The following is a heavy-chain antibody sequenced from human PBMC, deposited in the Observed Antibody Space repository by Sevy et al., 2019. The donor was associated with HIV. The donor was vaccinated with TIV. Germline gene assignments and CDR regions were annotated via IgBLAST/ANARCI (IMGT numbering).Heavy chain of an antibody. Sequence: GGSLRLSCIASGFIYGDYAMSWVRQAPGKGLEWVGFIRRKAYGGTTQYAASVQGRFTISRDDSKNIAYLQMNSLRTEDTAVYYCTRGRSVTILSPCDYWGQGTLVTVSS. CDR1: GFIYGDYA. D-gene: IGHD3-3*01. J-gene: IGHJ4*02. CDR3: TRGRSVTILSPCDY. V-gene: IGHV3-49*04. CDR2: IRRKAYGGTT.